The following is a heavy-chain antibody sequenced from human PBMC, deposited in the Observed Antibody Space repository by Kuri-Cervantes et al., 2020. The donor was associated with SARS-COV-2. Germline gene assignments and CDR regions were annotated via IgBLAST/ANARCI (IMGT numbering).Heavy chain of an antibody. J-gene: IGHJ4*02. CDR1: GFTFSNYW. CDR2: INSDGSTT. CDR3: ARRSSGWYVSLDY. Sequence: GESLKISCAASGFTFSNYWMYWVRQAPGKGLVWVSRINSDGSTTGYADSVKGRFTISRDNAKNTLFLQMNSLRAEDTSVYYCARRSSGWYVSLDYWGQGTLVTVSS. D-gene: IGHD6-19*01. V-gene: IGHV3-74*01.